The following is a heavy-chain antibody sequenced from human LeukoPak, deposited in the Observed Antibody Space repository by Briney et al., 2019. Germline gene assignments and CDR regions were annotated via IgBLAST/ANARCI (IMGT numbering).Heavy chain of an antibody. CDR3: ARDDIILDAFDI. Sequence: PGGSLRLSCAASGFTFSSYWMHWVRQAPGKGLVWVSRINSDGSSTSYADSVKGRFTISRDNAKNTLYLQMNCLRAEDTAAYYCARDDIILDAFDIWGQGTMVTVSS. V-gene: IGHV3-74*01. J-gene: IGHJ3*02. CDR2: INSDGSST. D-gene: IGHD2/OR15-2a*01. CDR1: GFTFSSYW.